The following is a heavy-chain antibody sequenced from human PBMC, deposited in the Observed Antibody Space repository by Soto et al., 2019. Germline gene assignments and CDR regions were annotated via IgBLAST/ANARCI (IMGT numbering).Heavy chain of an antibody. V-gene: IGHV3-23*01. CDR3: AKSWFPDGWYNHPVGS. J-gene: IGHJ4*02. Sequence: EMQLLESGGGLVQPGGSLRLSCVVSGFTFSRYAMSWVRQAPGKGLEWISGISFGGGYSTYYADSVKGRATISRDNSRNMLFLQMNGLRAEDTAKYYCAKSWFPDGWYNHPVGSWGQGTLVTVSS. D-gene: IGHD6-19*01. CDR1: GFTFSRYA. CDR2: ISFGGGYST.